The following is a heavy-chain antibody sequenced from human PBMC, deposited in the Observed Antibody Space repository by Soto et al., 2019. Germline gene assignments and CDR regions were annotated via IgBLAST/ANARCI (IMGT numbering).Heavy chain of an antibody. CDR3: ERGAATVTPGWFDP. V-gene: IGHV4-38-2*01. CDR2: IYHSGST. Sequence: SETLSLTCVVPGYSISSGYYWGWMRQPPGKGLEWIASIYHSGSTYYNPSLKSRATISVDTSKNQFSLKLSSVTAADTAVYYCERGAATVTPGWFDPWGQGTMVTVSS. J-gene: IGHJ5*02. CDR1: GYSISSGYY. D-gene: IGHD4-17*01.